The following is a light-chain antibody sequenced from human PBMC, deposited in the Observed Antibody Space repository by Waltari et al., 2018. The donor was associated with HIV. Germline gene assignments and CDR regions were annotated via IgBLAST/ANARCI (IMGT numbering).Light chain of an antibody. Sequence: QSALTQPASVSGSPGQSITISCTGTSSDVGGYNYVSLYQQHPGKAPKLMIYEVSNRPSGVSNRFSGSKSGNTASLTISGLQAEDEADYYCSSYTSSSTPYVVFGGGTKLTVL. CDR2: EVS. J-gene: IGLJ2*01. CDR1: SSDVGGYNY. CDR3: SSYTSSSTPYVV. V-gene: IGLV2-14*01.